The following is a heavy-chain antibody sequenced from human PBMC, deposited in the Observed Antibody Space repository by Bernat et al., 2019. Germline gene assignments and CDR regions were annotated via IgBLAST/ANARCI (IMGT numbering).Heavy chain of an antibody. J-gene: IGHJ4*02. CDR2: ISSSSSYI. D-gene: IGHD3-10*01. CDR1: GFTFSSYS. CDR3: ARGTMVRGVTLYYFDY. V-gene: IGHV3-21*01. Sequence: EVQLVESGGGLVKPGGSLRLSCAASGFTFSSYSMNWVRQAPGKGLEWVSSISSSSSYIYYADSVKGRFTISRDNAKNSLYLQMNSLRAEDTAVYYCARGTMVRGVTLYYFDYWGQGTLVTVSS.